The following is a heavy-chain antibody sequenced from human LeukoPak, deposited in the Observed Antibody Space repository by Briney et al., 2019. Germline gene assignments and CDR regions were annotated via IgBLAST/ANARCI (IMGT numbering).Heavy chain of an antibody. CDR3: AKGLVSRFDY. CDR1: GFTFSSYA. D-gene: IGHD3-16*01. Sequence: GGSLRLSCAASGFTFSSYAMSWVRQAPGKGLEWVSAISGSGTNTYYADSVKGRLTISRDNSKNTLYLQMNSLRAEDTAVYYCAKGLVSRFDYWGQGTLVTVSS. V-gene: IGHV3-23*01. J-gene: IGHJ4*02. CDR2: ISGSGTNT.